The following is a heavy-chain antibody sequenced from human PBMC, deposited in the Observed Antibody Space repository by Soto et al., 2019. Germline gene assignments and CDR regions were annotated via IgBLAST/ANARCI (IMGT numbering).Heavy chain of an antibody. CDR3: AKDLYQWLDPSFDY. V-gene: IGHV3-23*01. D-gene: IGHD6-19*01. Sequence: EVQLLESGGGLIQPGGSLRLSCAASGFTFSSYAMSWVRQAPGRGLEWVATISFSGGSTYYADSVKGRFTISRDNSKNTLYLQMNSLRAEDKAVYYCAKDLYQWLDPSFDYWGQGTLVTVSS. CDR1: GFTFSSYA. CDR2: ISFSGGST. J-gene: IGHJ4*02.